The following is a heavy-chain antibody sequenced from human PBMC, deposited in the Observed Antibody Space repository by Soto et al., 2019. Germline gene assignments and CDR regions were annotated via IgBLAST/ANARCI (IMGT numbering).Heavy chain of an antibody. J-gene: IGHJ4*02. V-gene: IGHV4-31*03. CDR3: ARYKSDIDMPRLYYFDY. CDR2: IYNSGRT. CDR1: RGSIANSCYY. D-gene: IGHD5-12*01. Sequence: SATEPQTCSFSRGSIANSCYYLSWIRPPPGKGLEWIGDIYNSGRTHYNPSLKSRVSILLDTSNNQFSLKLTSVTAADTAVYYCARYKSDIDMPRLYYFDYWGQGTVGTV.